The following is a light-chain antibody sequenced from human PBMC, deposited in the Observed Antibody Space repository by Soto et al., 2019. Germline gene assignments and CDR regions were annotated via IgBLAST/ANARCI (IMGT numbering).Light chain of an antibody. Sequence: EIVMTQSPATLSVSPGERATLSCRASQSVSSNLAWYQQKPGQAPRLLIYGASTRATGIPARFSGSGSGTEFTRTISSLQSEDFAVDYCQQYNNWPGTFGQGTKVEIK. J-gene: IGKJ1*01. CDR3: QQYNNWPGT. CDR1: QSVSSN. CDR2: GAS. V-gene: IGKV3-15*01.